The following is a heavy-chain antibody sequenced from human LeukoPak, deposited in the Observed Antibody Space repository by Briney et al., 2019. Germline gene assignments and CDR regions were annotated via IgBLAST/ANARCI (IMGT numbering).Heavy chain of an antibody. Sequence: GASVKVSCKASGYTFTGYYMHWVRQAPGQGLEWMGRIIPILGIANYAQKFQGRVTITADKSTSTAYMELSSLRSEDTAVYYCARDSEDIVVVPAAIGTYYYYGMDVWGQGTTVTVSS. CDR3: ARDSEDIVVVPAAIGTYYYYGMDV. CDR2: IIPILGIA. D-gene: IGHD2-2*02. CDR1: GYTFTGYY. V-gene: IGHV1-69*04. J-gene: IGHJ6*02.